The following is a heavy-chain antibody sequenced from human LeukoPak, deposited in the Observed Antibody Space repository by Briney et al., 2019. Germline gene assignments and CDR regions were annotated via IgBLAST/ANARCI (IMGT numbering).Heavy chain of an antibody. CDR3: ARDLTRIAAAGRFDY. CDR2: INPNSGGT. J-gene: IGHJ4*02. V-gene: IGHV1-2*02. Sequence: ASVEVSCKASGYTFTGYYMHWVRQAPGQGLEWMGWINPNSGGTNYAQKFQGRVTMTRDTSISTAYMELSRLRSDDTAVYYCARDLTRIAAAGRFDYWGQGTLVTVSS. CDR1: GYTFTGYY. D-gene: IGHD6-13*01.